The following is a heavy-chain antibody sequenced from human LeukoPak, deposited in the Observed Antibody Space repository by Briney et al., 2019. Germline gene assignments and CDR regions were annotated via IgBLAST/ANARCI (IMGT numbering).Heavy chain of an antibody. V-gene: IGHV3-72*01. Sequence: PGGSLRLSCAASGFTFSDHYMDWVRQAPGKGLEWVARTRDKGHSYTTEYAASVRGRFIISRDDSKNSLYLQMNSLKTEDTAVYYCARTAGSGQYPCDYMGEGTLVTVSS. CDR3: ARTAGSGQYPCDY. J-gene: IGHJ4*02. CDR1: GFTFSDHY. CDR2: TRDKGHSYTT. D-gene: IGHD2-15*01.